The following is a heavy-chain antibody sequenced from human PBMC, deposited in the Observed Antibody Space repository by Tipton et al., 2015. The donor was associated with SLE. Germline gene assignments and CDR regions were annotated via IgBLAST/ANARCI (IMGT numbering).Heavy chain of an antibody. CDR2: ISTSGTT. CDR1: GVSISSINYY. CDR3: ARRYNYGLGKYFQH. D-gene: IGHD3-10*01. V-gene: IGHV4-61*09. J-gene: IGHJ1*01. Sequence: TLSLTCNVSGVSISSINYYWSWIRQPAGKGLEWIGHISTSGTTNYNPSLKSRVSISTDTSKNQFSLNLSSVTAADTAVYYCARRYNYGLGKYFQHWGQGTLVTVSS.